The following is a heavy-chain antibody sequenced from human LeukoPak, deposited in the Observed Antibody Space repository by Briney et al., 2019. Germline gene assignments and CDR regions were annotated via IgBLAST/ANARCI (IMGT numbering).Heavy chain of an antibody. CDR1: GGSISGYY. V-gene: IGHV4-39*01. J-gene: IGHJ4*02. Sequence: PSETLSLTCTVSGGSISGYYWGWIRQAPGKGPEWSGIINYSGSTYYDPSLKSRVSISVDTSKNQISLNLSSVTAADTAVYYCARRRVTRPNSYFDYWGQGTLVTVSS. D-gene: IGHD4-11*01. CDR3: ARRRVTRPNSYFDY. CDR2: INYSGST.